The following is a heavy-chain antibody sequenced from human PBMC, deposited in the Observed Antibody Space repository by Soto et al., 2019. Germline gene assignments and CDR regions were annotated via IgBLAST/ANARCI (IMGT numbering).Heavy chain of an antibody. CDR1: GGSFSGYY. V-gene: IGHV4-34*01. Sequence: QVQLQQWGAGLLKPSETLSLTCAVYGGSFSGYYWSWIRQPPGKGLEWIGEINHSGSTNYNPSLKSRVTISVETSNNQFSLKLSSVTAADTAVYYCARDPYDDYIWGRLEYSYYLDVWGKGTTVTVSS. CDR2: INHSGST. D-gene: IGHD3-16*01. CDR3: ARDPYDDYIWGRLEYSYYLDV. J-gene: IGHJ6*03.